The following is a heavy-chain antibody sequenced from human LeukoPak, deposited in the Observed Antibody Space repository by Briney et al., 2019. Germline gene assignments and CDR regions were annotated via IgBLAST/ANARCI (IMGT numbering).Heavy chain of an antibody. D-gene: IGHD2-15*01. CDR2: IYPGDSDT. CDR3: VRAGSYCSGGSCYSGSYYYYGMDV. Sequence: GESLKISCKGSGYSFTSYWIGWVRQMPGKGLEWMGIIYPGDSDTRYSPSFQGQVTISADKSISTAYLQWSSLKASDTAMYYCVRAGSYCSGGSCYSGSYYYYGMDVWGQGTTVTVSS. V-gene: IGHV5-51*01. CDR1: GYSFTSYW. J-gene: IGHJ6*02.